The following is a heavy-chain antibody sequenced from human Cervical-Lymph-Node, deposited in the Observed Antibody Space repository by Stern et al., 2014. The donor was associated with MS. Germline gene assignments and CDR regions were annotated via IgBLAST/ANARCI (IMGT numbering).Heavy chain of an antibody. V-gene: IGHV2-5*02. CDR3: ARGNSTGYYRDWFDP. CDR1: GFSLSASGVS. CDR2: ISWDDDK. J-gene: IGHJ5*02. Sequence: QVTLRESGPTLVKPTQTLTLTCTFSGFSLSASGVSVGWIRQPPGKALEWLAIISWDDDKRYSPSLKSRLTITKDTSKNQVVLTMTNMDPVDTATFYCARGNSTGYYRDWFDPWGQGTLVTVSS. D-gene: IGHD6-19*01.